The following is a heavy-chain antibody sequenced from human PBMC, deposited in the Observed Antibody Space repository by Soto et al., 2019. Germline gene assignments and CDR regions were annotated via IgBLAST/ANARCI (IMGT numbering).Heavy chain of an antibody. CDR3: ARLYPSGWYFDH. D-gene: IGHD6-19*01. J-gene: IGHJ4*02. CDR1: GFTFSSYS. CDR2: ITRSSSPI. V-gene: IGHV3-48*02. Sequence: GGSLRLSCAASGFTFSSYSMNWVRQAPGKGLEWVSYITRSSSPIYYADSVKGRFTISRDNGKNSLYLQMNSLRDEDTAVYYCARLYPSGWYFDHWGEGTLVTVSS.